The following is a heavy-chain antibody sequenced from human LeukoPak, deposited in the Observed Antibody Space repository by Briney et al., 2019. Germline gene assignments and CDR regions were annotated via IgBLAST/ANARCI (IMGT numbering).Heavy chain of an antibody. Sequence: PSETLSLTCTVSGGSISSYYWSWIRQPPGKGLEWIGYIYYSGSTNYNPSLKSRVTISVDTSKNQFSLKLSSVTAADTAVYYCATLGYYYDSSGYYSNWFDPWGQGTLDTVSS. CDR3: ATLGYYYDSSGYYSNWFDP. D-gene: IGHD3-22*01. J-gene: IGHJ5*02. CDR1: GGSISSYY. V-gene: IGHV4-59*01. CDR2: IYYSGST.